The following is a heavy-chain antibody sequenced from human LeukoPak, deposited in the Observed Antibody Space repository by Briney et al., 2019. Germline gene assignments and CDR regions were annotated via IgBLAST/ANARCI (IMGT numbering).Heavy chain of an antibody. J-gene: IGHJ6*03. V-gene: IGHV1-2*02. D-gene: IGHD3-9*01. CDR1: GYAFTGYY. CDR3: ASSCLLRYFDWLLYRDYYYYMDV. CDR2: IDPNSGGT. Sequence: ASVKVSCKASGYAFTGYYMRWVRQAPGQWLEWMGWIDPNSGGTNYAQKFQGRVTMTRDTSISTAYMELSRLRSDDTAVYYCASSCLLRYFDWLLYRDYYYYMDVWGKGTTVTVSS.